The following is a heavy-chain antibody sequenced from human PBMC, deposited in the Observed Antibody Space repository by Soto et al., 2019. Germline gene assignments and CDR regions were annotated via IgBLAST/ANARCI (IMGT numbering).Heavy chain of an antibody. CDR3: AKGIVVPAAMPDY. CDR2: ISYDGSNK. J-gene: IGHJ4*02. D-gene: IGHD2-2*01. V-gene: IGHV3-30*18. CDR1: GFTFSSYG. Sequence: GGSLRLSCAASGFTFSSYGMHWVRQAPGKGLEWVAVISYDGSNKYYADSVKGRFTISRDNSKNTLYLQMNSLRAEDTAVYYCAKGIVVPAAMPDYWGQGTLVTVSS.